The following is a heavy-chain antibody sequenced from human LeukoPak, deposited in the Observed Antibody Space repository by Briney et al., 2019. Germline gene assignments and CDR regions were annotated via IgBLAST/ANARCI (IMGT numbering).Heavy chain of an antibody. D-gene: IGHD3-3*01. CDR2: ISGSGGST. J-gene: IGHJ6*02. V-gene: IGHV3-23*01. CDR1: GFTFSSYA. CDR3: AKDGSSQWLLYGGSRLPNYYGMDV. Sequence: PGGSLRLSCAASGFTFSSYAMSWVRQAPGKGLEWVSAISGSGGSTYYADSVKGRFTISRDNSKNTLYLQMNSLRAEDTAVYYCAKDGSSQWLLYGGSRLPNYYGMDVWGQGTTVTVSS.